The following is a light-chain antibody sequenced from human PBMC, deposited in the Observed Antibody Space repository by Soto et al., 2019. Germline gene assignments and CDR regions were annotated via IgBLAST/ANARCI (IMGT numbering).Light chain of an antibody. CDR1: SSDIGAYIF. CDR2: GVT. Sequence: QSALTQPASVSGSPGQSITISCTGTSSDIGAYIFVSWYQQHPGKAPNLMIYGVTNRPSGVSNRFSGSKSGNSASLTISGLQAEDEGDYYCNSCKTSPNMMFGGGTKLTVL. V-gene: IGLV2-14*03. CDR3: NSCKTSPNMM. J-gene: IGLJ3*02.